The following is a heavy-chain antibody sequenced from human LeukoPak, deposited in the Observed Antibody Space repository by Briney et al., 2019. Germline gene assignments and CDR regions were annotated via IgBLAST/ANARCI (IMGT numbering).Heavy chain of an antibody. CDR2: IKQDGSEK. Sequence: GGSLRLSCAASGFTFSSSWMSWVRQAPGKGLEWVANIKQDGSEKSYVESVRGRFTISRDNAKNSLYLQLNSLRAEDTALYYCARDNPPDYWGQGTLVTVSS. V-gene: IGHV3-7*03. CDR1: GFTFSSSW. CDR3: ARDNPPDY. J-gene: IGHJ4*02.